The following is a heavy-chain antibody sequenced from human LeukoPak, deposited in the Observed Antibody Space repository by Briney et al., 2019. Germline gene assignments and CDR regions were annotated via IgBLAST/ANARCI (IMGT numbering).Heavy chain of an antibody. CDR2: IKQDGSEK. Sequence: GGSLRLSCAASGFTFSSSWMSWVRQAPGKGLEWVANIKQDGSEKSYVESVRGRFTISRDNAKNSLYLQLNSLRAEDTALYYCARDNPPDYWGQGTLVTVSS. V-gene: IGHV3-7*03. CDR1: GFTFSSSW. CDR3: ARDNPPDY. J-gene: IGHJ4*02.